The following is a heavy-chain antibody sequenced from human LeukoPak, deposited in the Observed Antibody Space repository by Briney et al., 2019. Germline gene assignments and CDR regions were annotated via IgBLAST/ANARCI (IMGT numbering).Heavy chain of an antibody. V-gene: IGHV6-1*01. CDR3: ARVSLFDSSGCDYSYGMDV. CDR2: TYYRSKWYN. Sequence: SQTLSLTCAISGDSVSSNSAAWNWIRQSPSRGLEWLGRTYYRSKWYNDYAVSVKSRITINPDTAKNQLSLQLNSVTPEDTAVYYCARVSLFDSSGCDYSYGMDVWGQGTTVTVSS. D-gene: IGHD3-22*01. J-gene: IGHJ6*02. CDR1: GDSVSSNSAA.